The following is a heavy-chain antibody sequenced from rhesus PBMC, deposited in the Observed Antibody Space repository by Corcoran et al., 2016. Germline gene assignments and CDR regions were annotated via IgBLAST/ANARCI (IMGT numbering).Heavy chain of an antibody. CDR1: GSSISGAYD. CDR3: VRDTSGPDQIFDY. V-gene: IGHV4-76*01. CDR2: GYGSRGNT. Sequence: QVQLQESGPGLVKPSETLSLTCAVSGSSISGAYDWTWIRQPPGKGLECIGYGYGSRGNTIVNPSPENRGSISKDTYKNQFSRKLSSVTAADTAVYYCVRDTSGPDQIFDYWGQGVLVTVSS. J-gene: IGHJ4*01. D-gene: IGHD6-31*01.